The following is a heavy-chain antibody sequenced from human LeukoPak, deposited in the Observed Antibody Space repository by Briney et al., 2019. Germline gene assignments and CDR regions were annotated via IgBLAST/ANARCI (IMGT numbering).Heavy chain of an antibody. CDR3: ARARRGSGSSYDY. V-gene: IGHV1-46*01. D-gene: IGHD1-26*01. CDR2: INPSGGST. CDR1: GYTFTSYY. J-gene: IGHJ4*02. Sequence: ASVKVSCKASGYTFTSYYMHWVRQAPGQGLEWMGIINPSGGSTSYAQKFQGRVTMTSDTSTGTVYMDLRSLRSEDTAVYYCARARRGSGSSYDYWGQGTLVTVSS.